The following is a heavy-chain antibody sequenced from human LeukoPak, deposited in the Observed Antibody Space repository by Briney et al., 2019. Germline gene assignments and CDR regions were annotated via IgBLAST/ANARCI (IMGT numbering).Heavy chain of an antibody. CDR2: INHSGST. CDR1: GGSFSGYY. D-gene: IGHD3-3*01. J-gene: IGHJ6*03. V-gene: IGHV4-34*01. Sequence: PSETLSLTCAVYGGSFSGYYWSWIRQPPGKGLEWIGEINHSGSTNYNPSLKSRVTISVDTSKNQFSLKLSSVTAADTAVYYCARGRSGTIFGVVTRYHYYYYMDVWGQGTTVTVSS. CDR3: ARGRSGTIFGVVTRYHYYYYMDV.